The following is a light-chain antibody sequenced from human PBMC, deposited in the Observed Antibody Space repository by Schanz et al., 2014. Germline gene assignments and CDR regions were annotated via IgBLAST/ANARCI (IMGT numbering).Light chain of an antibody. CDR2: AAS. Sequence: EIVLTQSPGTLSLSPGERATLSCGASQSVSSSYLAWYQQKPDQAPRLLIDAASTRVTGVPDRFRGSGSVTKFTLTISSLEPEDSAVYYCHQYGTSWWTFGQGTKVEVK. CDR1: QSVSSSY. V-gene: IGKV3-20*01. CDR3: HQYGTSWWT. J-gene: IGKJ1*01.